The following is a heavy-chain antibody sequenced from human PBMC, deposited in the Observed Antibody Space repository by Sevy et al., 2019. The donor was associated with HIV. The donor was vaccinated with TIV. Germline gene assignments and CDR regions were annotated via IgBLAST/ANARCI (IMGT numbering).Heavy chain of an antibody. CDR3: AREPIMITFGGVIVYFDY. V-gene: IGHV3-7*01. Sequence: GGSLRLSCAASGFTFSSYWMSWVRQAPGKGLEWVANIKQDGSEKYYMDSVKGRFTISRENAKNSLYLQMNSLRAEDTAVYYCAREPIMITFGGVIVYFDYWGQGTLVTVSS. J-gene: IGHJ4*02. CDR1: GFTFSSYW. CDR2: IKQDGSEK. D-gene: IGHD3-16*02.